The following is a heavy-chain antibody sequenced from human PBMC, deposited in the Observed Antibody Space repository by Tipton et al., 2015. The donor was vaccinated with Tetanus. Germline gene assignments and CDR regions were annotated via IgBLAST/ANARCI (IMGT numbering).Heavy chain of an antibody. D-gene: IGHD6-25*01. CDR2: ISSTTAYI. V-gene: IGHV3-21*01. Sequence: SLRLSCAVSGFIFSSYTMNWVRQAPGKGLEWVSSISSTTAYIYYADSLKGRFTISRDNAKNSLYLQMNSLRAEDTAVYYCASGSALDCWGQGTLVTVSS. CDR3: ASGSALDC. J-gene: IGHJ4*02. CDR1: GFIFSSYT.